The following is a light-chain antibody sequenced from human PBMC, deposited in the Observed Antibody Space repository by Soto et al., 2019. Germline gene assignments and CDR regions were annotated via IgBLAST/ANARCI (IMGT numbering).Light chain of an antibody. J-gene: IGKJ1*01. V-gene: IGKV3-20*01. CDR1: QSVSSSY. CDR2: GAS. Sequence: EIVLTQSPDTLSLSPGERATLSCRASQSVSSSYLAWYQQKPGQAPRLLIYGASSRATGIPDRFSGRGSGTDFTLTISTVETEDFAVYYWQQYGSSLWTFGQGTKVEIK. CDR3: QQYGSSLWT.